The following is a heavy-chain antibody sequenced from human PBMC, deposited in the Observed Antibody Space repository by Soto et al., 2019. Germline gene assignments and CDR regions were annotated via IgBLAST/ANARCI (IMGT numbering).Heavy chain of an antibody. J-gene: IGHJ6*02. V-gene: IGHV3-48*01. CDR3: AKDFYGYSSSWYVLPTYYYYYGMDV. CDR2: ISSSSSTI. CDR1: GFTFSSYS. Sequence: GGSLRLSCAASGFTFSSYSMNWVRQAPGKGLEWVSYISSSSSTIYYADSVKGRFTISRDNSKNTLYLQMNSLRAEDTAVYYCAKDFYGYSSSWYVLPTYYYYYGMDVWGQGTTVTVSS. D-gene: IGHD6-13*01.